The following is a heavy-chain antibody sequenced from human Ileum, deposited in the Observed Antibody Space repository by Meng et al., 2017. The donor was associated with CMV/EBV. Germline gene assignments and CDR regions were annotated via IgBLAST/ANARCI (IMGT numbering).Heavy chain of an antibody. V-gene: IGHV4-4*02. Sequence: SGGSLSTANWLTWVRQPPGKGLEWIGEVYRGGNAMYNPSLQSRLTISVDDSTNQVSLRLRSVTAADTAMYYCTTGSAYSPPGQFHQWGQGTLVTVSS. CDR2: VYRGGNA. CDR1: GGSLSTANW. D-gene: IGHD3-22*01. J-gene: IGHJ4*02. CDR3: TTGSAYSPPGQFHQ.